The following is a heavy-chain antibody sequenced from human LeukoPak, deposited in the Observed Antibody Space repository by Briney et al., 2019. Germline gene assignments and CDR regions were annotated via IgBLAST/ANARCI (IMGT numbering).Heavy chain of an antibody. CDR1: GGSISRYY. Sequence: SETLSLTCTVSGGSISRYYWSWIRQTAGKGLEWIGRIYTSGSTIYNPSLKSRVTMSVDTSKNQFSLKLSSVTAADTAVYYCAGRGQRYFRDWGQGTLVTVSS. CDR2: IYTSGST. V-gene: IGHV4-4*07. J-gene: IGHJ1*01. CDR3: AGRGQRYFRD.